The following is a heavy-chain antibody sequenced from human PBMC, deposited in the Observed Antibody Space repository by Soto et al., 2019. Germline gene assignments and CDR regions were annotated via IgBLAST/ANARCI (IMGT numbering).Heavy chain of an antibody. D-gene: IGHD2-15*01. CDR1: GFTFSSYA. J-gene: IGHJ2*01. CDR2: ISFSDGGT. V-gene: IGHV3-23*01. CDR3: VKDDRILGRRYFDL. Sequence: GGSLRLSCAASGFTFSSYAMTWVRQAPGKGLEWVPSISFSDGGTYYADSVKGRLTISRDNSKNTLFLQMNSPRVEDTAVYYCVKDDRILGRRYFDLWGRGTLVTVSS.